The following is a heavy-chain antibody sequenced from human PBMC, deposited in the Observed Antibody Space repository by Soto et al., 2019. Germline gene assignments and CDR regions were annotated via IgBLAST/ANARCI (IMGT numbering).Heavy chain of an antibody. Sequence: ASVKVSCKASGYTFTGYYMHWVRQAPGQGLEWMGWISAYNGNTNYAQKLQGRVTMTTDTSTSTAYMELRSLRSDDTAVYYCARCSGGSRNWFDPWGQGTLVTVSS. D-gene: IGHD2-15*01. V-gene: IGHV1-18*04. CDR1: GYTFTGYY. J-gene: IGHJ5*02. CDR3: ARCSGGSRNWFDP. CDR2: ISAYNGNT.